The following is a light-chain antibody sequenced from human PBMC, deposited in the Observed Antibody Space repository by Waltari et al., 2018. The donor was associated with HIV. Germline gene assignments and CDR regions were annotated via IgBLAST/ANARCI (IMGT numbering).Light chain of an antibody. V-gene: IGLV1-44*01. CDR3: ATWDDSLVRPGVV. CDR1: NPNIGTNA. Sequence: QSLLTQPPSASGTPGQRVTISCSGSNPNIGTNAVNWYQQVPGTAPKVIIYGTDQRPSGVPDRFSGSKSGTSASLAISALQSEDEADYYCATWDDSLVRPGVVFGGRTKLTVL. J-gene: IGLJ2*01. CDR2: GTD.